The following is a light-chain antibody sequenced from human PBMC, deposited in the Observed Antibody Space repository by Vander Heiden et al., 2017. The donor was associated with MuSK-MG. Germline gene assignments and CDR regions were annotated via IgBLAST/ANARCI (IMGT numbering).Light chain of an antibody. CDR1: SSDVGGYNY. J-gene: IGLJ2*01. CDR3: SSYTSSSTLV. V-gene: IGLV2-14*01. CDR2: DVS. Sequence: QSALTQPASVSGSPGQSITISCTGTSSDVGGYNYVSWYQQHPGKAPKRMMYDVSNRPSGVSNRFSGSKSGNTASLTISGLQAEDEADDYCSSYTSSSTLVFGGGTKLTVL.